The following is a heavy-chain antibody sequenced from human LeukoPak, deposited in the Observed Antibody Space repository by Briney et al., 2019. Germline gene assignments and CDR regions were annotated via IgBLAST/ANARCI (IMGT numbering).Heavy chain of an antibody. Sequence: GGSLRLSCAAYGFTFSSYDMNWLRQAPGQGLEWVSYISSSGSTIYYADSVKGRLTISRDNANNSLYLQMNSLRAEDTAVYYCASWTETTMDPFDYWGQGTLVTVSS. V-gene: IGHV3-48*03. CDR1: GFTFSSYD. CDR3: ASWTETTMDPFDY. J-gene: IGHJ4*02. D-gene: IGHD3-10*01. CDR2: ISSSGSTI.